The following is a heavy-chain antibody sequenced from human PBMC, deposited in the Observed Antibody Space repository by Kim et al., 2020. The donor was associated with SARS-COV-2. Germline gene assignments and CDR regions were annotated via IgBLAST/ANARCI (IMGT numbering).Heavy chain of an antibody. V-gene: IGHV3-23*01. D-gene: IGHD2-2*01. J-gene: IGHJ3*02. CDR2: ISGSGGST. Sequence: GGSLRLSCAASGFTFSSYALTWVRQAPGKGLEWVSAISGSGGSTYYADSVKGRFTISRDNSKNTLYLEMNTLRAEDTAVYYCAKPIVVVPAANGGDAFDIWGQGTLVTVSS. CDR3: AKPIVVVPAANGGDAFDI. CDR1: GFTFSSYA.